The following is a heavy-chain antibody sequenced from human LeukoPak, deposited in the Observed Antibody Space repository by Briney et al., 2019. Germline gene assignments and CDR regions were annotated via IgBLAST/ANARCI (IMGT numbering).Heavy chain of an antibody. CDR2: IYYSGST. Sequence: SETLSLTCTVSGGSISSYYWSWIRQPPGKGLEWIGYIYYSGSTNYNPSLKSRVTISVDTSKNQFSLKLSSVTAADTAVYYCARLRRGSGQDAFDIWDQGTMVTVSS. D-gene: IGHD2-15*01. V-gene: IGHV4-59*01. CDR3: ARLRRGSGQDAFDI. CDR1: GGSISSYY. J-gene: IGHJ3*02.